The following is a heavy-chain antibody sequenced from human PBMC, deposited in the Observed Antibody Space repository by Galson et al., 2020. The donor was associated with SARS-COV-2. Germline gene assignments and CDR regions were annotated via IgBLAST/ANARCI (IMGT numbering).Heavy chain of an antibody. CDR3: AISYFKNAYYNMDV. CDR2: IYSDGST. CDR1: GFIVSNHY. D-gene: IGHD3-10*01. V-gene: IGHV3-53*01. J-gene: IGHJ6*02. Sequence: GGSLRLSCTVSGFIVSNHYMSWVRQAPGKGLEWVSVIYSDGSTNYADSVKGRFTISRDNSKNTVYLQMNSLKVEDTALYYCAISYFKNAYYNMDVWGQGTTVTVSS.